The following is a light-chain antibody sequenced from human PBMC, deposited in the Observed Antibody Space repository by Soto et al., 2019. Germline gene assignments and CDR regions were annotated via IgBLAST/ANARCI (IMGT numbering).Light chain of an antibody. CDR2: LGC. CDR1: QSLLHSNVYNY. Sequence: DIVMTQSPLSLPVTPGEPASISCRSSQSLLHSNVYNYVDWYLQKPGQSPQLLIYLGCNRASGVPDRFSGSGSGTDFTLKISRVEAEDVGIYYCMQRLQALALTFGGGTKVEIK. CDR3: MQRLQALALT. V-gene: IGKV2-28*01. J-gene: IGKJ4*01.